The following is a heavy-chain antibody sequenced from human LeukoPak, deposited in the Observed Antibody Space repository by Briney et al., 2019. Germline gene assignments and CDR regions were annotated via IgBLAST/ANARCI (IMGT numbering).Heavy chain of an antibody. D-gene: IGHD5-18*01. J-gene: IGHJ4*02. CDR3: ARHRKVDTAGDY. CDR2: IYYNGNT. CDR1: GDSISSGSYY. Sequence: SETLSLTCSVSGDSISSGSYYWSWIRQPPGKGLGWIGSIYYNGNTYYNPPLKSRLTIALDTSRNQFSLKLTSVTAADTAVYFCARHRKVDTAGDYWGQGTLVTVSS. V-gene: IGHV4-39*01.